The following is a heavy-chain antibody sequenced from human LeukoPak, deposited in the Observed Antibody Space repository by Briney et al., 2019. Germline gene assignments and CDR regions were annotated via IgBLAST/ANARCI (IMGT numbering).Heavy chain of an antibody. V-gene: IGHV5-51*01. CDR2: IYPGDSDT. J-gene: IGHJ4*02. CDR3: ARAQYGYGDY. D-gene: IGHD5-18*01. CDR1: GYSFTNYW. Sequence: GESLKISXKGSGYSFTNYWIAWVRQMPGKGLEWMGIIYPGDSDTIYSPSFQGQVTISADKSISTAYLQWSSLKASDIAMYYCARAQYGYGDYWGQGTLVTVSS.